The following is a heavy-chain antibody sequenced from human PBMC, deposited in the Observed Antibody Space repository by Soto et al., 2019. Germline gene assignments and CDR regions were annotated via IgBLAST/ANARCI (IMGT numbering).Heavy chain of an antibody. CDR3: ASGDLGYCSGGSCPF. V-gene: IGHV1-18*01. CDR1: GYTFTSYG. Sequence: ASVKASCKASGYTFTSYGISWVRQAPGQGLEWMGWISAYNGNTNYAQKLQGRVTMTTDTSTSTAYMELRSLRSDDTAVYYCASGDLGYCSGGSCPFWGQGTLVTVSS. J-gene: IGHJ4*02. D-gene: IGHD2-15*01. CDR2: ISAYNGNT.